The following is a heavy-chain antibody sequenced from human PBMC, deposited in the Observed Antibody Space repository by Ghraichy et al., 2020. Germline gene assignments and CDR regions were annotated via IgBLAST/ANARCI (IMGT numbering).Heavy chain of an antibody. CDR2: IYYSGST. J-gene: IGHJ6*02. V-gene: IGHV4-59*01. CDR1: GGSISSYY. CDR3: ARAPSLLWFGQSYYYYGMDV. D-gene: IGHD3-10*01. Sequence: SETLSLTCTVSGGSISSYYWSWIRQPPGKGLEWIGYIYYSGSTNYNPSLKSRVTISVDTSKNQFSLKLSSVTAADTAVYYCARAPSLLWFGQSYYYYGMDVWGQGTTVTVSS.